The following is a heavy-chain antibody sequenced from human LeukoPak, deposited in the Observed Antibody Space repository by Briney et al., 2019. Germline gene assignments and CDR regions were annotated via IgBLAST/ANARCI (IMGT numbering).Heavy chain of an antibody. CDR1: GGSISNYH. D-gene: IGHD1-26*01. J-gene: IGHJ4*02. CDR2: IRSGESA. CDR3: ARHDSRGGSYDY. V-gene: IGHV4-59*08. Sequence: PSETLSLTCSVSGGSISNYHWSWVRQPPGKELEWIGYIRSGESATYNPPLESRVTVSIDTSKNQFSLKLSSLTAADTAVYYCARHDSRGGSYDYWGQGTLVTVSS.